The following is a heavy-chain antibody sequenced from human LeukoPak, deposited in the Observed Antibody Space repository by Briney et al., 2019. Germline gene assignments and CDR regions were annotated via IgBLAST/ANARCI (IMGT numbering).Heavy chain of an antibody. J-gene: IGHJ5*02. D-gene: IGHD1-26*01. CDR2: VNTYKGNT. CDR3: ARDQKVGTTATYTPFDP. V-gene: IGHV1-18*01. CDR1: GYSFNSYG. Sequence: ASVKVSCKASGYSFNSYGISWVRQAPGQGLEWMGWVNTYKGNTNYAQKFQGRVSMTTDRSTSIAYLELRSLRSDDTAVYYCARDQKVGTTATYTPFDPWGQGTLVTVSS.